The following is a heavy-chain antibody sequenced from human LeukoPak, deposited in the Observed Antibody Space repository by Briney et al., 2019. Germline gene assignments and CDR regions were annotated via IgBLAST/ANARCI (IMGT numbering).Heavy chain of an antibody. CDR2: INHSGST. D-gene: IGHD3-10*01. V-gene: IGHV4-34*01. J-gene: IGHJ4*02. Sequence: MASETLSLTCGVYDGSFSDYYWSWIRQPPGKGLEWIGEINHSGSTNYNPSLKSRVTISVDTSNNQFSLKLSSVTAADTAMYYCARGLYYGSGSYGYWGQGTLVTVSS. CDR1: DGSFSDYY. CDR3: ARGLYYGSGSYGY.